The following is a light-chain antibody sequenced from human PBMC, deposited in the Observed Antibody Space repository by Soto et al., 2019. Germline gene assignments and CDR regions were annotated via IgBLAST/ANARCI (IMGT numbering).Light chain of an antibody. CDR1: QSISSY. CDR3: QQRYSTRLT. J-gene: IGKJ4*01. CDR2: AAS. V-gene: IGKV1-39*01. Sequence: DIQMTQSPSSLSASVGDRVTITCRASQSISSYLNWYQQKPGKAPKLLIYAASSLQSGVPSRFSGSGSVTDFTLTISSLQPKDFATYYCQQRYSTRLTFCGGTKVQIK.